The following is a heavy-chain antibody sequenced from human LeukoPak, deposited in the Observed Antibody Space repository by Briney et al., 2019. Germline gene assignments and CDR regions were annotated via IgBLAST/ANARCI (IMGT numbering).Heavy chain of an antibody. CDR2: IYTSGST. D-gene: IGHD2-2*01. CDR1: GGSISSYY. Sequence: SETLSLTCTVSGGSISSYYWSWIRQPAGKGLEWIGRIYTSGSTNYNPSLKSRVTMSVDTSKNQFSLKLSSVTAADTAVYYCARDVTCSSTSCYEPYYYYYMDVWGKGTTVTVSS. J-gene: IGHJ6*03. V-gene: IGHV4-4*07. CDR3: ARDVTCSSTSCYEPYYYYYMDV.